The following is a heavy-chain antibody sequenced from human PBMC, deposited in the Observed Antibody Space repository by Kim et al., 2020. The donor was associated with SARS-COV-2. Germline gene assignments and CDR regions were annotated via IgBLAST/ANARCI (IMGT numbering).Heavy chain of an antibody. CDR2: IWYDGSNK. CDR1: GFTFSSYG. CDR3: ARDYDILTGYDLDY. V-gene: IGHV3-33*01. J-gene: IGHJ4*02. D-gene: IGHD3-9*01. Sequence: GGSLRLSCAASGFTFSSYGMHWVRQAPGKGLEWVAVIWYDGSNKYYADSVKGRFTISRDNSKNTLYLQMNSLRAEDTAVYYCARDYDILTGYDLDYWGQGTLVTVSS.